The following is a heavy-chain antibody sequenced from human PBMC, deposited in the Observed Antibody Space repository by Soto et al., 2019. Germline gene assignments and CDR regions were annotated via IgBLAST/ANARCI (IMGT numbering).Heavy chain of an antibody. CDR3: ARAVAAAGTIRYYYYYYGMDV. V-gene: IGHV4-34*01. CDR2: INHSGST. CDR1: GVSFSGYY. J-gene: IGHJ6*02. Sequence: SETLSLTCAVYGVSFSGYYWSWIRQPPGKGLEWIGEINHSGSTNYNPSLKSRVTISVDTSKNQFSLKLSSVTAADTAVYYCARAVAAAGTIRYYYYYYGMDVWGQGTTVTVSS. D-gene: IGHD6-13*01.